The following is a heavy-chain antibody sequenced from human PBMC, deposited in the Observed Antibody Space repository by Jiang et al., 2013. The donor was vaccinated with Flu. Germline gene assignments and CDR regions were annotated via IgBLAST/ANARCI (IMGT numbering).Heavy chain of an antibody. CDR3: ARNGGGPQSGLDV. CDR1: GDSIFRNYGA. J-gene: IGHJ6*02. D-gene: IGHD1-1*01. V-gene: IGHV6-1*01. CDR2: TYYRSQWIH. Sequence: QTLSLTCAISGDSIFRNYGAWNWIRQSPSRGLEWLGRTYYRSQWIHDYAVSVKGRITVTADASTNQFSLQLTSVTPEDSAVYYRARNGGGPQSGLDVWGQGTTVTVSS.